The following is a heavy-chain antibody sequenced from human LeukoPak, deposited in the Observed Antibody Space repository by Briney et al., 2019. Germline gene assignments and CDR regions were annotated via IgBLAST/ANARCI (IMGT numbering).Heavy chain of an antibody. D-gene: IGHD3-10*01. J-gene: IGHJ4*02. CDR2: IYYSGST. Sequence: PSETLSLTCTVSGGSISSSTYYWGWIRQPPGKGLEWIGSIYYSGSTYYNPSLKSRVTISVDTSKNQFSLKLSSVTAADTAVYYCASTPMVRGAPGHFDYWGQGTLVTVSS. CDR1: GGSISSSTYY. V-gene: IGHV4-39*07. CDR3: ASTPMVRGAPGHFDY.